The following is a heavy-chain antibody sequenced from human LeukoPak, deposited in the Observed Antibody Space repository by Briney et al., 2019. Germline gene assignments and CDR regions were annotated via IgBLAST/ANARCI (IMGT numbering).Heavy chain of an antibody. CDR1: GFTFSSYA. D-gene: IGHD6-13*01. CDR3: AKLPAADTLGWFDP. CDR2: ISGSGGST. Sequence: PGGSLRLSCAASGFTFSSYAMSWVRQAPGKGLDWVSAISGSGGSTYYADSVKGRFTISRDNSKNTLYLQMNSLRAEDTAVYYCAKLPAADTLGWFDPWGQGTLVTVSS. J-gene: IGHJ5*02. V-gene: IGHV3-23*01.